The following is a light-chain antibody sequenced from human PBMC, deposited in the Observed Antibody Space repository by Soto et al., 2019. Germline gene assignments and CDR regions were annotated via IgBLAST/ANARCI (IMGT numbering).Light chain of an antibody. CDR1: SDNIGRFSF. CDR3: SLYETTSRRL. V-gene: IGLV2-14*01. Sequence: QSALTQPASVSGSPGQSITISCTGTSDNIGRFSFVSWYQQHPGKAPKLLIYELIKRPSGISDRFSGSKSGNTASLTISGLQAEDEADYYCSLYETTSRRLFGTGTKVTVL. CDR2: ELI. J-gene: IGLJ1*01.